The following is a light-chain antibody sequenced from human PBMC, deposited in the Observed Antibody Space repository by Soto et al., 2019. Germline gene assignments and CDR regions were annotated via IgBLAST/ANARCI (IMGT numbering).Light chain of an antibody. CDR3: QQYNNWPYT. J-gene: IGKJ2*01. CDR2: GAS. Sequence: EIVMTQSPAALSVSPGDGATLSCRAGQSVSSNLAWYQQKPGQAPRLLIYGASTRATGTPARFSGSGSGTEFTLTISSLQSEDFAVYYCQQYNNWPYTFGQGTKLEIK. V-gene: IGKV3-15*01. CDR1: QSVSSN.